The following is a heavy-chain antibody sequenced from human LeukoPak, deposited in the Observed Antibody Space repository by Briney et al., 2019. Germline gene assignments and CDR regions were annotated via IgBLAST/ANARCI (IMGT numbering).Heavy chain of an antibody. CDR2: INAGNGNT. J-gene: IGHJ4*02. Sequence: ASVKVSCKASGYTFINFAINWGRQAPGQRPEWMGWINAGNGNTKYSQKFQGKVTITRDTSASTAYMELSSLTSEDTAVYYCARGPRAAADDYWGQGTLVTVSS. CDR3: ARGPRAAADDY. D-gene: IGHD6-13*01. V-gene: IGHV1-3*01. CDR1: GYTFINFA.